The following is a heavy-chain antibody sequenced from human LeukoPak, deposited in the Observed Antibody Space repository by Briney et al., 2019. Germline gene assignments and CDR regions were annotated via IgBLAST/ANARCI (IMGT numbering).Heavy chain of an antibody. CDR1: GYTFTDYY. CDR3: ARANFLYCSSTTCLFDY. D-gene: IGHD2-2*01. J-gene: IGHJ4*02. CDR2: INPNDVDT. Sequence: ASVKVSSKASGYTFTDYYMHWVRQAPGQGFEWMGCINPNDVDTNYAQKFQGRVTMTRDTSISTAHMEVSRLRSADTAVYYCARANFLYCSSTTCLFDYWGQGTLVTVSS. V-gene: IGHV1-2*02.